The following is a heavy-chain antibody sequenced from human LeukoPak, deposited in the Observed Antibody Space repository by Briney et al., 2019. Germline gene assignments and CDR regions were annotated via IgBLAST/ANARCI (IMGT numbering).Heavy chain of an antibody. V-gene: IGHV3-7*01. CDR2: IKEDGSEK. D-gene: IGHD3-3*01. Sequence: GGSLRLSCAASGFTFSNYWMTWVRQAPGKGLEWVANIKEDGSEKYYVDSVKGRFTISRDNAKNSLFLQMNSLRAEDTALYYCARDESGPAYWGQGTLVTVSS. CDR1: GFTFSNYW. J-gene: IGHJ4*02. CDR3: ARDESGPAY.